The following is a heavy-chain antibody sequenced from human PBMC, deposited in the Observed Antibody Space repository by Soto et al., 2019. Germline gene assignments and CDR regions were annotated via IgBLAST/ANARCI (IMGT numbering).Heavy chain of an antibody. D-gene: IGHD2-2*01. CDR3: ARSQGSSTSLEIYYYYYYGMDV. CDR1: GGTFISYA. CDR2: IIPISGTA. J-gene: IGHJ6*02. V-gene: IGHV1-69*01. Sequence: QVQLVQSGAEVKKPGSSVKVSCKASGGTFISYAISWVRQAPGQGLEWMGGIIPISGTANYAQKFQGRVTITADESTSTAYMELSSLRSEATAVYYCARSQGSSTSLEIYYYYYYGMDVWGQGTTVTVSS.